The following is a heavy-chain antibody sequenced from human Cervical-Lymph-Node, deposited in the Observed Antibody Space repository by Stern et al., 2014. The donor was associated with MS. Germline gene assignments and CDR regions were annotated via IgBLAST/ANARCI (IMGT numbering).Heavy chain of an antibody. V-gene: IGHV5-51*01. CDR2: ICPYDSDP. CDR1: GYSFTIYY. J-gene: IGHJ4*02. Sequence: EVQLVESGAEVKKPGESLKISCKPSGYSFTIYYIAWVRQMPGQGLEWMGFICPYDSDPTSSPSFQGQVTISADKSITTACLQWSSLRAADTAMYYCARHVQGFDYWGQGTLVTVSS. CDR3: ARHVQGFDY.